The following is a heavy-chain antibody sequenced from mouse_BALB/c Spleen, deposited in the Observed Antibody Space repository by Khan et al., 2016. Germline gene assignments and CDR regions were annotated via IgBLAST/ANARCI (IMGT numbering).Heavy chain of an antibody. Sequence: QVQLQQPGSVLVRPGASVKLSCKASGYTFTSSWMHWAKQRPGQGLEWIGEIHPNSGNTNYNEKFKGTATLTVDTSSSTASVDLSRLTSEDSAVLHCADSHYFGTSYGAIEYWGQGTSVTVSS. D-gene: IGHD1-1*01. J-gene: IGHJ4*01. CDR2: IHPNSGNT. CDR1: GYTFTSSW. CDR3: ADSHYFGTSYGAIEY. V-gene: IGHV1S130*01.